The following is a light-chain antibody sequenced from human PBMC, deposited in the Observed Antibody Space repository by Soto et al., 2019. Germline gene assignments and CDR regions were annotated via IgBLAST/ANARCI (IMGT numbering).Light chain of an antibody. CDR2: AAS. J-gene: IGKJ4*01. Sequence: DIQMTQSPSSLSASVGDRVTITCRASQSISSYLNWYQQKPGKAPKLLLYAASSLQSGVPSRFSGRGSGTDFTLTISSLQPEDFATYYCQQSYSTPPTFGGGTKVEIK. V-gene: IGKV1-39*01. CDR3: QQSYSTPPT. CDR1: QSISSY.